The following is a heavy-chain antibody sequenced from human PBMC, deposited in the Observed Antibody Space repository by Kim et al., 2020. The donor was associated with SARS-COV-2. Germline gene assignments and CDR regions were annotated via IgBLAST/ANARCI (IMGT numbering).Heavy chain of an antibody. CDR3: ARGLYGDYVLLARDDAFDI. CDR2: IYYSGST. D-gene: IGHD4-17*01. CDR1: GGSISSGGYY. Sequence: SETLSLTCTVSGGSISSGGYYWSWIRQHPGKGLEWIGYIYYSGSTYYNPSLKSRVTISVDTSKNQFSLKLSSVTAADTAVYYCARGLYGDYVLLARDDAFDIWGQGTMVTVSS. V-gene: IGHV4-31*03. J-gene: IGHJ3*02.